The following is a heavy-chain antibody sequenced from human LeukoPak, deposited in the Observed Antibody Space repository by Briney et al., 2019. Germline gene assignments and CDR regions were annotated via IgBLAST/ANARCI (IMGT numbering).Heavy chain of an antibody. J-gene: IGHJ4*02. CDR2: ISGSGGST. CDR1: GFTFSSYA. D-gene: IGHD3-22*01. V-gene: IGHV3-23*01. Sequence: GGSLRLSCAASGFTFSSYAMSWVRQAPGKGLEWVSAISGSGGSTYYADSVKGRFTISRDNSKNTLYLQMNSLRAEDTTVYCCAKDSGGDYYDSSGYNYWGQGTLVTVSS. CDR3: AKDSGGDYYDSSGYNY.